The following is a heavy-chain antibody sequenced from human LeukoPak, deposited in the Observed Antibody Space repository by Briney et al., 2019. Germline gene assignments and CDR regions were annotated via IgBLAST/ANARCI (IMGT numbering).Heavy chain of an antibody. J-gene: IGHJ4*02. CDR2: IRYDGSNK. V-gene: IGHV3-30*02. Sequence: GGSLRLSCAASGFTFSSYGMHWVRQAPGKGLEWVAFIRYDGSNKYYADSVKGRFTISRDNSKNTLYLQMNSLRAEDTAVYYCAKDDIVAVVAARGPDYWGQGTLVTVSS. CDR3: AKDDIVAVVAARGPDY. CDR1: GFTFSSYG. D-gene: IGHD2-15*01.